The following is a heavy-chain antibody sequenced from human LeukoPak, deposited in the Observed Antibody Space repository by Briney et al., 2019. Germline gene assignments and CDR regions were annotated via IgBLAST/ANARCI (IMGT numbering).Heavy chain of an antibody. CDR1: GGSISSYY. CDR2: IYYRGST. D-gene: IGHD2-2*01. CDR3: ARAGRPDQLQNYYFYGMDV. V-gene: IGHV4-59*01. J-gene: IGHJ6*02. Sequence: SETLSLTCTVSGGSISSYYWSWIRQPPGKGLEWIVYIYYRGSTNYNPSLKSRVTISVDTSKNQFSLKLTSVTAADTAVYYCARAGRPDQLQNYYFYGMDVWGQGTTVTVSS.